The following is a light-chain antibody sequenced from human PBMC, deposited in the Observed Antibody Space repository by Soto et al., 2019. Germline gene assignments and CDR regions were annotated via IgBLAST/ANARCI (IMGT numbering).Light chain of an antibody. CDR1: QTINKY. V-gene: IGKV1-39*01. Sequence: DIQMTQSPSSLSASVGDRVTITCRASQTINKYLNWYQHKPGKAPALLISGASSLHSGVPTRFSGSGAGTYFTLTISSLQHEDFATYYCQQTYSTPGTFGQGTKVEI. J-gene: IGKJ1*01. CDR2: GAS. CDR3: QQTYSTPGT.